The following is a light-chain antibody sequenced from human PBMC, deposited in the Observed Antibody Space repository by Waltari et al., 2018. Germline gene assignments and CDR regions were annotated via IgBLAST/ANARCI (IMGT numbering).Light chain of an antibody. CDR1: QNVVFSSNNKNY. CDR2: WAS. J-gene: IGKJ1*01. CDR3: QQYHSAPRT. Sequence: DIVLTTSPASPVVSLGARGTIPCKSSQNVVFSSNNKNYLAWYQQKPGQPPRLLIYWASTRASGVPDRCSGSGSETDFTLTSSSLQAEDVAVYYCQQYHSAPRTFGQGTKVEIK. V-gene: IGKV4-1*01.